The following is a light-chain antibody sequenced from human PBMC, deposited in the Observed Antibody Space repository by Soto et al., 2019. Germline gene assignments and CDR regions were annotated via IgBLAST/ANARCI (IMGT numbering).Light chain of an antibody. CDR2: EVN. J-gene: IGLJ1*01. CDR3: TSYTLTSALHV. Sequence: QSALTQPASVSGSPGQSITISCTGTSSDIGYYNYVSWYQQHPGKAPKLIIYEVNNRPSGVSNRFSGSKSGNTASLTISGLQADDEADYYCTSYTLTSALHVFGTGTKVTVL. CDR1: SSDIGYYNY. V-gene: IGLV2-14*01.